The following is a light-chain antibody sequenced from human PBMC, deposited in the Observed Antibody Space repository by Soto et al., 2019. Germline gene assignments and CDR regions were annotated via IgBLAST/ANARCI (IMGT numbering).Light chain of an antibody. CDR1: QSINTF. CDR2: GAS. J-gene: IGKJ4*01. CDR3: QHSFNTPLT. V-gene: IGKV1-39*01. Sequence: DVQMTQSPSSLSASIGDRVSMSCRASQSINTFLNWYQQKPGKAPRLLIYGASNLHSGVPSRFSGSGSGTDFTLTISSLQPEDFASYFCQHSFNTPLTFGGGTKVDIK.